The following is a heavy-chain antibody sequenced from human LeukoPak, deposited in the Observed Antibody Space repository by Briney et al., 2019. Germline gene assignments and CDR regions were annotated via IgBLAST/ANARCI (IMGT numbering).Heavy chain of an antibody. CDR3: ARGVVVVPAAIHWFDP. CDR1: GGSFSGYY. J-gene: IGHJ5*02. D-gene: IGHD2-2*02. V-gene: IGHV4-34*01. CDR2: INHSGST. Sequence: NPSETLSLTCSVSGGSFSGYYWSWIRQPPGKGLEWIGEINHSGSTNYNPSLKSRVTISVDTSKNQFSLKLSSVTAADTAVYYCARGVVVVPAAIHWFDPWGQGTLVTVSS.